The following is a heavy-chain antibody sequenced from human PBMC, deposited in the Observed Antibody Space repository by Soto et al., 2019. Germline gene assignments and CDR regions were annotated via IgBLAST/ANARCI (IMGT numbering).Heavy chain of an antibody. D-gene: IGHD7-27*01. CDR2: IIGRGENT. Sequence: EVQLLESGGGLVQPGGSLRLSCAASGYTLSVFAMSWVRQAPGKGLELVSTIIGRGENTYYADSVKGRFTISRDNAKNTLNLQTMSLRGEDTAVYYCAKARGTGDYGVNAVDILGQGTMVSVA. CDR1: GYTLSVFA. J-gene: IGHJ3*02. CDR3: AKARGTGDYGVNAVDI. V-gene: IGHV3-23*01.